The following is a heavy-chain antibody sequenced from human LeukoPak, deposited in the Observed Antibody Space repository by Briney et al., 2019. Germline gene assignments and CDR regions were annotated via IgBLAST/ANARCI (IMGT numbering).Heavy chain of an antibody. CDR1: GGTFSSYA. CDR2: IIPIFGTA. J-gene: IGHJ4*02. CDR3: ARGPFTMVRGVITPYYFDY. V-gene: IGHV1-69*13. Sequence: SVTVSCKASGGTFSSYAISWVRQAPGQGLEWMGGIIPIFGTANYAQKFQGRVTITADESTSTAYMELSSLRSEDTAVYYCARGPFTMVRGVITPYYFDYWGQGTLVTVSS. D-gene: IGHD3-10*01.